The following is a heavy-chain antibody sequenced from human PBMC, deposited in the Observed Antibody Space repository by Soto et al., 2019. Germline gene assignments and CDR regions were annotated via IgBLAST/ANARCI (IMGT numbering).Heavy chain of an antibody. J-gene: IGHJ4*01. D-gene: IGHD3-10*01. Sequence: GESLKISCNGSGYMFTTYWIAWVRQMPGKGLEWVGIIYPGDSDTRYSPSFEGHVTISVDKSISTAFLQWNSLKASDNAIYYCARHSTSAPKDYWGQGTLVTVSS. V-gene: IGHV5-51*01. CDR1: GYMFTTYW. CDR3: ARHSTSAPKDY. CDR2: IYPGDSDT.